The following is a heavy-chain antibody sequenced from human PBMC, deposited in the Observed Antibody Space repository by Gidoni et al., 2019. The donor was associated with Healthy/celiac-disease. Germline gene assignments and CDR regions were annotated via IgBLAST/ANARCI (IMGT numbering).Heavy chain of an antibody. Sequence: TFSSYWMHWVRQAPGKGLVWVSRINSDGSSTSYADSVKGRFTISRDNAKNTLYRQMNSLRAEDTAVYYCAREYSSSSGNWFDPWGQGTLVTVSS. CDR3: AREYSSSSGNWFDP. D-gene: IGHD6-6*01. J-gene: IGHJ5*02. CDR2: INSDGSST. CDR1: TFSSYW. V-gene: IGHV3-74*01.